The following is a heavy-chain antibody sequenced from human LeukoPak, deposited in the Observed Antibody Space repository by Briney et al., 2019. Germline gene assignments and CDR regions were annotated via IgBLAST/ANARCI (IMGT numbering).Heavy chain of an antibody. CDR2: IKSKTDGGTT. D-gene: IGHD3-10*01. CDR3: TTELLWFGELLYFDY. J-gene: IGHJ4*02. V-gene: IGHV3-15*01. CDR1: GFTFSNAW. Sequence: GGSLRLSCAASGFTFSNAWMSWVRQAPGKGLEWVGRIKSKTDGGTTDYAAPVKGRFTISRDDSKNTLYLQMNSLKTEDTAVYYCTTELLWFGELLYFDYWGQGTLVTVSS.